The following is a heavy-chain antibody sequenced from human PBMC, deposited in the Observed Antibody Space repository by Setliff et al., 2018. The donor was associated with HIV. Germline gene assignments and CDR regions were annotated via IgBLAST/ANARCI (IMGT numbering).Heavy chain of an antibody. V-gene: IGHV4-38-2*01. D-gene: IGHD6-19*01. CDR3: ARGVRDNSGWSSYYFDY. Sequence: SETLSLTCAVSDYSISSGSYWGWIRQPPGKGLEWVGSIYHSGNTYYNPSLKSRVTLSVDTSKNQFSLKLSSVTAADTAVYYCARGVRDNSGWSSYYFDYWGQGTLATVSS. CDR1: DYSISSGSY. CDR2: IYHSGNT. J-gene: IGHJ4*02.